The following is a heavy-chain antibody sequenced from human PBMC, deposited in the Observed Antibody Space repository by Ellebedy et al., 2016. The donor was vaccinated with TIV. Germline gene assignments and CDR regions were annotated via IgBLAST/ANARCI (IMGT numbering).Heavy chain of an antibody. V-gene: IGHV1-2*02. CDR1: GYSFTGYY. J-gene: IGHJ4*02. Sequence: AASVKVSCKASGYSFTGYYVHWVRQAPGQGLEWMGWINFNTGGTTYAQKFQGRVTMTRDTSISTVYMELNRLISDDTAVYYCSREDYWGQGTLVTVSS. CDR2: INFNTGGT. CDR3: SREDY.